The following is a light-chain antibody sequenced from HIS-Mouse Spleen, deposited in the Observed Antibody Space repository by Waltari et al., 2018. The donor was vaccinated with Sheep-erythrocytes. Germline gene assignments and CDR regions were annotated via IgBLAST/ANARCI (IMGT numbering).Light chain of an antibody. CDR2: DVS. CDR1: ISDVGGYNY. J-gene: IGLJ3*02. Sequence: QSALTQPASVSGSPGQSITISCTGTISDVGGYNYVSWYQQPPGKPPKLMIYDVSNRPSGVSNRFSGSKSGNTASLTISGLQAEDEADYYCSSYTSSSTWVFGGGTKLTVL. CDR3: SSYTSSSTWV. V-gene: IGLV2-14*03.